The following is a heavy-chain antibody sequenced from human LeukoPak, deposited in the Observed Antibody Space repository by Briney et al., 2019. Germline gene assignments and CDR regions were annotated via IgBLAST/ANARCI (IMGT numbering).Heavy chain of an antibody. D-gene: IGHD4-11*01. CDR2: IYYSGST. J-gene: IGHJ6*03. CDR3: ARDSYSNYGGYYYYYMDV. V-gene: IGHV4-59*01. CDR1: GGSISSYY. Sequence: SETLSLTCTVSGGSISSYYWSWIRQPPGKGLEWIGYIYYSGSTNYNPSLKSRVTISVDTSKNQFSLKLSSVTAEDTAVYYCARDSYSNYGGYYYYYMDVWGKGTTVTVSS.